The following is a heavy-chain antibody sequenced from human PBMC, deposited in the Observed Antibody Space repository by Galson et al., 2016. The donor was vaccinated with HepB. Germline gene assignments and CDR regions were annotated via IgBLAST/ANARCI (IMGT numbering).Heavy chain of an antibody. CDR2: ISISGGST. Sequence: LRLSCAASGFTFSSYAMSWVRQAPGKGLEWVSAISISGGSTFYADSMKGRFTISRDNSKNTLYLQVNSLRVDDTAVYYCVRIGEEANWPKYFDLWGQGIVVTVSS. J-gene: IGHJ4*02. V-gene: IGHV3-23*01. CDR3: VRIGEEANWPKYFDL. CDR1: GFTFSSYA. D-gene: IGHD3-10*01.